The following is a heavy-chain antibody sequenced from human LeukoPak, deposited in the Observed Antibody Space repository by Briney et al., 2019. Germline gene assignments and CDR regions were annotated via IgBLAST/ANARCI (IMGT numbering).Heavy chain of an antibody. Sequence: PGGSLRLSCAASGFTFSSYWMSWVRQAPGKGLEWVSAISGSGGSTYYADSVKGRFTISRDNSKNTLYLQMNSLRAEDTARYFCAKVSGDDSYYYYMDVWGKGTTVTISS. J-gene: IGHJ6*03. V-gene: IGHV3-23*01. CDR3: AKVSGDDSYYYYMDV. CDR2: ISGSGGST. CDR1: GFTFSSYW. D-gene: IGHD3-10*01.